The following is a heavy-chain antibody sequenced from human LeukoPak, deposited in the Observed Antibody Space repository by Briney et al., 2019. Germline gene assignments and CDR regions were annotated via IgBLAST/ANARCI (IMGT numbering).Heavy chain of an antibody. CDR1: GYTFTSYY. CDR3: ARAQVGYDILTGYVFDY. CDR2: INPSGGST. Sequence: ASVKVSCKASGYTFTSYYMHWVRQAPGQGLEWMGIINPSGGSTSYAQKFQGRVTMTRDTSTSTVYMELSSLRSEDTAVYYCARAQVGYDILTGYVFDYWGQGTLVTVSS. D-gene: IGHD3-9*01. V-gene: IGHV1-46*01. J-gene: IGHJ4*02.